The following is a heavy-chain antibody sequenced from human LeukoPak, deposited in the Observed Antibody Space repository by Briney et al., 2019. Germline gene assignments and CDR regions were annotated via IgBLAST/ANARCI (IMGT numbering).Heavy chain of an antibody. D-gene: IGHD3-22*01. Sequence: SETLSLTCAVSGGSISSSSYYWGWIRQPPGKGLEWIGSIYYSGSTYYNPSLKSRVTISVDTSKNQFSLKLSSVTAADTAVYYCARPKDSSGYFDAFDIWGQGTMVTVSS. CDR3: ARPKDSSGYFDAFDI. V-gene: IGHV4-39*07. CDR2: IYYSGST. J-gene: IGHJ3*02. CDR1: GGSISSSSYY.